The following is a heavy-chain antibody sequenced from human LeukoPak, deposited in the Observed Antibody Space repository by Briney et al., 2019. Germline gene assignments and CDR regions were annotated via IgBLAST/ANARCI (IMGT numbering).Heavy chain of an antibody. CDR2: IYYSGST. V-gene: IGHV4-59*11. Sequence: SETLSLTWTVSGGSISSHYWSWIRQPPGKGLEWIGYIYYSGSTNYNPSLKSRVTISVDTSKNQFSLKLSSVTAADTAVYYCARCRDEYSSSPYFDYWGQGTLVTVSS. CDR3: ARCRDEYSSSPYFDY. CDR1: GGSISSHY. J-gene: IGHJ4*02. D-gene: IGHD6-6*01.